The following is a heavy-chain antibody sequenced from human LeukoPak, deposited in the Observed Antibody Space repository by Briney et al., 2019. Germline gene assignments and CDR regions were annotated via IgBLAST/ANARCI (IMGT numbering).Heavy chain of an antibody. D-gene: IGHD3-9*01. CDR2: IIPIFGTA. J-gene: IGHJ4*02. Sequence: SVKVSCKASGGTFSSYAISWVRQAPGQGLEWMGGIIPIFGTAKYAQKFQGRVTITADKSTSTAYMELSSLRSEDTAVYYCASTRYFDWLFGDYFDYWGQGTLVTVSS. CDR1: GGTFSSYA. V-gene: IGHV1-69*06. CDR3: ASTRYFDWLFGDYFDY.